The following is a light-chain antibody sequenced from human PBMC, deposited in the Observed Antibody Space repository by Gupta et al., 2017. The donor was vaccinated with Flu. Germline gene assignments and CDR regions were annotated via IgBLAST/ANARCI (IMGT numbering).Light chain of an antibody. CDR2: TAS. CDR1: QSINRW. V-gene: IGKV1-5*03. J-gene: IGKJ1*01. Sequence: DIQMTPPPSTLSASVRDRVTITCRASQSINRWLAWYQQKPGKAPKLLIYTASSLKFGVPSRFGGSGSGTEFTLTISGLQPDDFATYYCQQYITYPWTFGQGTKVEIK. CDR3: QQYITYPWT.